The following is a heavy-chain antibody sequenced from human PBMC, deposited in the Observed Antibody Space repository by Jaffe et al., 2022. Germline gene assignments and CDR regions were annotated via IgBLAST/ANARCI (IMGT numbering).Heavy chain of an antibody. V-gene: IGHV3-21*01. CDR2: ISSSSSYI. Sequence: EVQLVESGGGLVKPGGSLRLSCAASGFTFSSYSMNWVRQAPGKGLEWVSSISSSSSYIYYADSVKGRFTISRDNAKNSLYLQMNSLRAEDTAVYYCARDGGYDIYYYYYYYMDVWGKGTTVTVSS. D-gene: IGHD5-12*01. CDR3: ARDGGYDIYYYYYYYMDV. CDR1: GFTFSSYS. J-gene: IGHJ6*03.